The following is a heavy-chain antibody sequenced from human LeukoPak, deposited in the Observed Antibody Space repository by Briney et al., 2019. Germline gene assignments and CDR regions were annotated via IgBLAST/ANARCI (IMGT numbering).Heavy chain of an antibody. CDR3: AKGAPLLWFGEPTGNTYFDY. Sequence: GGSLRLSCAASGFTFSSYAMSWVRQTPGKGLEWVSAISGSGGSTYYADSVKGRFTISRDNSKNTLYLQMNSLRAEDTAVYYCAKGAPLLWFGEPTGNTYFDYWGQGILVTVSS. J-gene: IGHJ4*02. CDR2: ISGSGGST. V-gene: IGHV3-23*01. D-gene: IGHD3-10*01. CDR1: GFTFSSYA.